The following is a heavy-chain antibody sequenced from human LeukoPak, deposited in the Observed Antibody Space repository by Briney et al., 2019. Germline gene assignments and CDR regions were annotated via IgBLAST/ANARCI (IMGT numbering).Heavy chain of an antibody. D-gene: IGHD3-3*01. CDR3: ARRLSGPDPGLDY. CDR1: GYTCTSYD. CDR2: MNPNSGNT. V-gene: IGHV1-8*01. Sequence: GASVKVSCEASGYTCTSYDINWVRQATGQGLEWMGWMNPNSGNTGYAQKFQGRVTMTRNTSISTAYMELSSLRSEDTAVYYCARRLSGPDPGLDYWGQGTLVTVSS. J-gene: IGHJ4*02.